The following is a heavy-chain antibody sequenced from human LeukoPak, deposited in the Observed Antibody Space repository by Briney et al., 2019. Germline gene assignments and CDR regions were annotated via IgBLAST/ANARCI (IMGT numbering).Heavy chain of an antibody. Sequence: PGWSLRLSFAATGFTFEDYSLHGLRPAQGKGLEGVSLIREDGRTTYYANSVKGRFAVSRDNSKKSLYLQMSSLRTEDTALYYCAKTRRSGTEYGDFDNWGQGTLVTVSS. D-gene: IGHD1-26*01. J-gene: IGHJ4*02. CDR3: AKTRRSGTEYGDFDN. CDR2: IREDGRTT. V-gene: IGHV3-43*02. CDR1: GFTFEDYS.